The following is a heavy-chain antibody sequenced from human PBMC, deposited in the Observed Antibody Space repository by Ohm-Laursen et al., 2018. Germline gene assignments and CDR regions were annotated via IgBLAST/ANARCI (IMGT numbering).Heavy chain of an antibody. CDR3: AKAPEAVAGTIDY. CDR1: GFTFSSYA. V-gene: IGHV3-23*01. J-gene: IGHJ4*02. CDR2: ISGSGGST. Sequence: SLRLSCSASGFTFSSYAMSWVRQAPGKGLEWVSAISGSGGSTYYADSVKGRFTISRDNSKNTLYLQMNSLRAEDTAVYYCAKAPEAVAGTIDYWGQGTLVTVSS. D-gene: IGHD6-19*01.